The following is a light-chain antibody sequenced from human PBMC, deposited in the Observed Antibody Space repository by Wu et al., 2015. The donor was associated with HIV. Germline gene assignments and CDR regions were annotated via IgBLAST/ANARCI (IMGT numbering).Light chain of an antibody. CDR2: GAS. CDR1: QSVSKN. CDR3: QQYINWPPRYT. J-gene: IGKJ2*01. V-gene: IGKV3-15*01. Sequence: EIVMTQSPATLSVSPGERATLSCRASQSVSKNLAWYQQKLGQAPRLLIYGASTRATGTPDRFSGSGSGTEFTLTISAVESEDFAVYFCQQYINWPPRYTFGQGTKLDIK.